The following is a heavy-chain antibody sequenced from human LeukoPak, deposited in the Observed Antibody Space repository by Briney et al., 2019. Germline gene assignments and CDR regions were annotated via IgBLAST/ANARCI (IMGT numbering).Heavy chain of an antibody. V-gene: IGHV3-53*01. CDR2: IYSGGSA. CDR1: GFTVSSNY. D-gene: IGHD4-23*01. Sequence: GGSLRLSCAASGFTVSSNYMSWVRQAPGKGLEWVSVIYSGGSAYYADSVKGRFTISRDNSKNTLYLQMNSLRAEDTAVYYCAREVAGNSFFDYWGQGTLVTVSS. J-gene: IGHJ4*02. CDR3: AREVAGNSFFDY.